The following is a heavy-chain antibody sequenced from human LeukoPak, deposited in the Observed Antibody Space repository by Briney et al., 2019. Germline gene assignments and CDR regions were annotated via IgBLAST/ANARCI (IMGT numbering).Heavy chain of an antibody. V-gene: IGHV1-24*01. CDR3: AIYSNYWNYYYMDV. Sequence: ASVKVSCKVSGYTLTELSMHWVRQAPGKGLEWMGGFDPEDGETIYAQKFQGRVTMTEDTSTDTAYMELSSLRSEDTAVYYCAIYSNYWNYYYMDVWGKGTTVTVSS. J-gene: IGHJ6*03. CDR2: FDPEDGET. CDR1: GYTLTELS. D-gene: IGHD4-11*01.